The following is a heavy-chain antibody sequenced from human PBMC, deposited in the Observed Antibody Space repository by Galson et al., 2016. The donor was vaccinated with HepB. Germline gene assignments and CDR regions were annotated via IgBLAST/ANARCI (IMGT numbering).Heavy chain of an antibody. CDR3: AKGGATPGQWLDNWFDP. Sequence: SLRLSCAASGFRFDYIGMGWLRQAPGKGLEWVSGINWSGATTGYADSVKGRFTISRDNAKNSLFLQMNSLRAEDTAFYYCAKGGATPGQWLDNWFDPWGQGTLVSVSS. J-gene: IGHJ5*02. V-gene: IGHV3-20*04. CDR2: INWSGATT. D-gene: IGHD6-19*01. CDR1: GFRFDYIG.